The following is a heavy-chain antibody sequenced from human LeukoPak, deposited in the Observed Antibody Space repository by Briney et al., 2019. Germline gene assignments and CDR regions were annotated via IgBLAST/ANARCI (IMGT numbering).Heavy chain of an antibody. CDR1: GYTFTSYG. D-gene: IGHD3-22*01. J-gene: IGHJ4*02. Sequence: ASVKVSCKASGYTFTSYGISWVRQAPGQGLEWMGIINPSGGSTSYAQKFQGRVTMTRDTSTSTVYMELSSLRSEDTAVYYCARDRGSSGYHDYWGQGTLVTVSS. CDR3: ARDRGSSGYHDY. V-gene: IGHV1-46*01. CDR2: INPSGGST.